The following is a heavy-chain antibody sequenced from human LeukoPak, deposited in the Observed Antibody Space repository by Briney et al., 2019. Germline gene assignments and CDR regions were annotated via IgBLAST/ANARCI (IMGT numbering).Heavy chain of an antibody. CDR2: ISAYNGDT. CDR3: ARDLRVVRGVIINIPIMGY. CDR1: GYTFTSFG. V-gene: IGHV1-18*01. J-gene: IGHJ4*02. D-gene: IGHD3-10*01. Sequence: GASVKVSCKASGYTFTSFGITWVRQAPGQGLEWMGYISAYNGDTNYAQKLQGRVTMTTDTSTSTAYMELRSLRSDDTAVYYCARDLRVVRGVIINIPIMGYWGQGTLVTVSS.